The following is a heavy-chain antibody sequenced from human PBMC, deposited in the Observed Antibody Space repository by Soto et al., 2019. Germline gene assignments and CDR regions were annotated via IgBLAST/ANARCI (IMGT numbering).Heavy chain of an antibody. D-gene: IGHD2-8*01. CDR2: TYYRSKWYN. J-gene: IGHJ4*02. V-gene: IGHV6-1*01. CDR3: LRAYGSNVFDY. Sequence: PSQTLSLICAISGDSVSSNSAAWTWIRQSPSRGLEWLGRTYYRSKWYNDYAMSVKSRITINPDTSKNQFSLLLNSVTPEDTAVYYCLRAYGSNVFDYWGQGTLVTVSS. CDR1: GDSVSSNSAA.